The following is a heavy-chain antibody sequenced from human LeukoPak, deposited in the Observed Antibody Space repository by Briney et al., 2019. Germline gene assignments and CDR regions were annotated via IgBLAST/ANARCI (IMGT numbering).Heavy chain of an antibody. CDR1: GGSISSGGYY. V-gene: IGHV4-31*03. CDR3: AGGVVVVAATPYYFDY. D-gene: IGHD2-15*01. Sequence: SETLSLTCTVSGGSISSGGYYWSWIRQHPGKGLEWIGYIYYSGSTYYNPSLKSRVTISVYTSKNQFSLKLSSVTAADTAVYYCAGGVVVVAATPYYFDYWGQGTLVTVSS. J-gene: IGHJ4*02. CDR2: IYYSGST.